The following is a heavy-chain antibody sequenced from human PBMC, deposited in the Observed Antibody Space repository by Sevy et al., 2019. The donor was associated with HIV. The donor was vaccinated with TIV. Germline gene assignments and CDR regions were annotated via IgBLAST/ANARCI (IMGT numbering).Heavy chain of an antibody. CDR3: TKMKDDSSGFHLDY. D-gene: IGHD3-22*01. J-gene: IGHJ4*02. Sequence: GGSLRHSCAASGFTFRRYWMSWVRQAPGKGLEWVANIKQDGSEKYYVDSVKGRFTMSRDNAKNSLYLQMNSLRAEDTAVYYCTKMKDDSSGFHLDYRGQGTLVTVSS. CDR2: IKQDGSEK. CDR1: GFTFRRYW. V-gene: IGHV3-7*01.